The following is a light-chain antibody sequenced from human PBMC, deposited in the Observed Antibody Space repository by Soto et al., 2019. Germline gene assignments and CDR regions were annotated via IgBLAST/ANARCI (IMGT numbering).Light chain of an antibody. V-gene: IGKV1-9*01. J-gene: IGKJ3*01. CDR1: QDVSRY. Sequence: DIQLTQSPSFLSASVGDRVTITCGACQDVSRYLAWYQQKPGKAPNLLIYAASTLRSGVPSRFSGSGSETEFTLTISSLQPEDFATYYCQQLNSYVFAFGPGTKVDIK. CDR3: QQLNSYVFA. CDR2: AAS.